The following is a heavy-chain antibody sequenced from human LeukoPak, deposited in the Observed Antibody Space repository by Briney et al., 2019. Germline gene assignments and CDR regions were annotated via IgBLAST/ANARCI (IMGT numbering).Heavy chain of an antibody. Sequence: GASVKVSCKASGGTFSSYAISWVRQAPGQRLEWMGGIIPIFGTANYAQKFQGRVTITADESTSTAYMELSSLRSEDTAVYYCARAPYDSSGYSSYFDYWGQGTLVTVSS. V-gene: IGHV1-69*13. J-gene: IGHJ4*02. D-gene: IGHD3-22*01. CDR3: ARAPYDSSGYSSYFDY. CDR2: IIPIFGTA. CDR1: GGTFSSYA.